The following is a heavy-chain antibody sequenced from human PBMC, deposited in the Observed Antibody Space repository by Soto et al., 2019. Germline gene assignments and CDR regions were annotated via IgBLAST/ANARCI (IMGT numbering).Heavy chain of an antibody. CDR3: AKGIMITFGGVIAPNDAFDI. CDR2: ISGSGGST. Sequence: GGSLRLSCAASGFTFSSYAMSWVRQAPGKGLEWVSAISGSGGSTYYADSVKGRFTISRDNSKNTLYLQMNSLRAEDTAVYYCAKGIMITFGGVIAPNDAFDIWGQGTMVTVSS. D-gene: IGHD3-16*02. CDR1: GFTFSSYA. V-gene: IGHV3-23*01. J-gene: IGHJ3*02.